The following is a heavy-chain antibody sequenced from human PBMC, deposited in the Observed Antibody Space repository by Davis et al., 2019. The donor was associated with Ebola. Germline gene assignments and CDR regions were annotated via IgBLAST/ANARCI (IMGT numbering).Heavy chain of an antibody. CDR3: ARDFDGGNYYFDY. D-gene: IGHD3-9*01. V-gene: IGHV1-69*13. CDR2: IIPIFDTP. Sequence: SVKASCKTSGGSFSSHPISWVRQAPRQGLEWMGGIIPIFDTPHYAQKFQGRITITADASTSTAYMELSSLRSEDTATYFCARDFDGGNYYFDYWGPGTPVTVSS. J-gene: IGHJ4*02. CDR1: GGSFSSHP.